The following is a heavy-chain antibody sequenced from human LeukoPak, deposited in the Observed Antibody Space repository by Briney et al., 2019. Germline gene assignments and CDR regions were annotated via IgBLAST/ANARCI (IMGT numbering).Heavy chain of an antibody. CDR2: ISSSSSYI. Sequence: GGSLRLSCAASGFTFSSYSMNWVRQAPGKGLEWVSSISSSSSYIYYADSVKGRFTISRDNAKNSLYLQMNSLRAEDTAVYYCAKVTGIAAAGSYYFDYWGQGTLVTVSS. CDR1: GFTFSSYS. J-gene: IGHJ4*02. V-gene: IGHV3-21*01. CDR3: AKVTGIAAAGSYYFDY. D-gene: IGHD6-13*01.